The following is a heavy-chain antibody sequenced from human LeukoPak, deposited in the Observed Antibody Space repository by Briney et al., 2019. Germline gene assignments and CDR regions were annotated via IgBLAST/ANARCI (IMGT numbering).Heavy chain of an antibody. J-gene: IGHJ6*04. CDR3: ARAGYYDILTGLLYYYGMDV. Sequence: ASVKVSRKASVGTFSSYAISWVRQAPGQGLEWMGGIIPIFGTANYAQKFQGRVTITADESTSTAYMELSSLRSEDTAVYYCARAGYYDILTGLLYYYGMDVWGKGTTVTVSS. D-gene: IGHD3-9*01. CDR1: VGTFSSYA. V-gene: IGHV1-69*13. CDR2: IIPIFGTA.